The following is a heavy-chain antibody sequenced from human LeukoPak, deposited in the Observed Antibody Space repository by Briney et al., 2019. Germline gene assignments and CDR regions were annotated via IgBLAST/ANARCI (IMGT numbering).Heavy chain of an antibody. CDR3: AREPRSNYYYYGMDV. CDR2: INHSGST. Sequence: PSETLSLTRAVYGGSFSGYYWSWIRQPPGKGLEWIGEINHSGSTNYNPSLKSRVTISVDTSKNQFSLKLSSVTAADTAVYYCAREPRSNYYYYGMDVWGQGTTVTVSS. J-gene: IGHJ6*02. D-gene: IGHD3-10*01. CDR1: GGSFSGYY. V-gene: IGHV4-34*01.